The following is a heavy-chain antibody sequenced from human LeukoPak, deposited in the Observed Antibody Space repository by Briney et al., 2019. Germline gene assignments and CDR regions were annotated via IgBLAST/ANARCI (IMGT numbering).Heavy chain of an antibody. J-gene: IGHJ4*02. V-gene: IGHV1-18*01. D-gene: IGHD3-16*01. CDR2: ISAYNGNT. Sequence: APVKVSCKASGYTFTSYGISWVRQAPGQGLEWMGWISAYNGNTNYAQKLQGRVTMTTDTSTSTAYMELRSLRSDDTAVYYCARVTLGTTPFGDWGQGTLVTVSS. CDR1: GYTFTSYG. CDR3: ARVTLGTTPFGD.